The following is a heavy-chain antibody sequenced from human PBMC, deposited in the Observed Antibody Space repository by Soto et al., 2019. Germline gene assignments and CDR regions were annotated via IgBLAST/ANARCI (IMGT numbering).Heavy chain of an antibody. CDR3: ARDVPKCFINCLDY. J-gene: IGHJ4*02. D-gene: IGHD2-21*01. Sequence: ESGGGVVQPGRSLRLSCAASGFTFSSYAMHWVRQAPGKGLEWVAVISYDGSNKYYADSVKGRFTISIDNSKNTLYLQMNSLRAEDTAVYYCARDVPKCFINCLDYWGQGTLVSVSS. V-gene: IGHV3-30-3*01. CDR1: GFTFSSYA. CDR2: ISYDGSNK.